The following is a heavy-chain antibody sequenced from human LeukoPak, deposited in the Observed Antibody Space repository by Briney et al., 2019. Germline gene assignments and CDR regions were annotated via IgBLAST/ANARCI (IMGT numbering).Heavy chain of an antibody. CDR1: GYTFTGYY. V-gene: IGHV1-2*02. CDR2: INPNSGGT. CDR3: ARGDYVWGSYLPTYYFDY. J-gene: IGHJ4*02. Sequence: GASVKVSCKASGYTFTGYYMHWVRQPPGQGLEWMGWINPNSGGTNYAQKFQGRVTMTRDTSISTAYMELSRLRSDDTAVYYCARGDYVWGSYLPTYYFDYWGQGTLVTVSS. D-gene: IGHD3-16*02.